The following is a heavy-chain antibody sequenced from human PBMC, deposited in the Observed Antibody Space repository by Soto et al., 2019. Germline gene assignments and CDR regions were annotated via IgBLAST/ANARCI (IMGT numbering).Heavy chain of an antibody. V-gene: IGHV1-8*01. J-gene: IGHJ6*03. CDR3: ARGLGSYVLGNYCYYMDV. CDR1: GYTFASYD. D-gene: IGHD3-16*01. CDR2: MNPNSGNT. Sequence: ASVKVSCKASGYTFASYDINWVRQATGQGLEWMGWMNPNSGNTGYAQKFQGRVTMTRNTSVSTAYMELSSLRSEDTALYYCARGLGSYVLGNYCYYMDVWGKGTTVTVSS.